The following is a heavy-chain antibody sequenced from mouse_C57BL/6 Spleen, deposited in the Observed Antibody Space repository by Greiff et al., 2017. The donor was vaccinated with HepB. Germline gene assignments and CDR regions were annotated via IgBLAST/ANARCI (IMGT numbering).Heavy chain of an antibody. CDR3: ARPYGSSPFAY. V-gene: IGHV5-17*01. D-gene: IGHD1-1*01. CDR2: ISSGSSTI. J-gene: IGHJ3*01. CDR1: GFTFSDYG. Sequence: EVNVVESGGGLVKPGGSLKLSCAASGFTFSDYGMHWVRQAPEKGLEWVAYISSGSSTIYYADTVKGRFTISRDNAKNTLFLQMTSLRSEDTAMYYCARPYGSSPFAYWGQGTLVTVSA.